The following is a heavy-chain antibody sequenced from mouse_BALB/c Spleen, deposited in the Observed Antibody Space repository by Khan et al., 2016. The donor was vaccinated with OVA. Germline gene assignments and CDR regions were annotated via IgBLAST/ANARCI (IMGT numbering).Heavy chain of an antibody. J-gene: IGHJ2*01. CDR3: AREGNYYFDD. Sequence: VQLQQSGPELEKPGASVKISCKASGYSFTGYNMNWVKQSNGRSLEWIGNIDPYFGDTSYNQKFKGKATLTVDKSSSTAYMQLKSLTSEDSAVYYCAREGNYYFDDWGQGTTLTVSS. CDR1: GYSFTGYN. V-gene: IGHV1-39*01. D-gene: IGHD2-1*01. CDR2: IDPYFGDT.